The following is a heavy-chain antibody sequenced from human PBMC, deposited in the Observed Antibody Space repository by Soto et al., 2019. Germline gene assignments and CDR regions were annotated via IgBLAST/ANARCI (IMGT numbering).Heavy chain of an antibody. CDR3: ASRYSSSWNWFDP. V-gene: IGHV4-34*01. D-gene: IGHD6-13*01. CDR2: INHSGST. Sequence: SETLSLTCAVYGGSFSGYYWSWIRQPPGKGLEWIGEINHSGSTNYNPSLKSRVTISVDTSKNQFSLKLSSVTAADTSVYYGASRYSSSWNWFDPWGQGTLVTVSS. J-gene: IGHJ5*02. CDR1: GGSFSGYY.